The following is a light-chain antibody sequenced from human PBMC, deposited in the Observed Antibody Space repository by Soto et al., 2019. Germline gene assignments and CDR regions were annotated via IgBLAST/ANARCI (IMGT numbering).Light chain of an antibody. CDR2: DVS. Sequence: QSALTQPASVSRSPGQSITISCTGTSSDVGGYNYVSWYQQHPGKAPKLMIYDVSNRPSGVSNRFSGSKSGNTASLTISGLQAEDEADYYCSSYTSSSTPRWVFGGGTKVTVL. CDR1: SSDVGGYNY. V-gene: IGLV2-14*01. CDR3: SSYTSSSTPRWV. J-gene: IGLJ3*02.